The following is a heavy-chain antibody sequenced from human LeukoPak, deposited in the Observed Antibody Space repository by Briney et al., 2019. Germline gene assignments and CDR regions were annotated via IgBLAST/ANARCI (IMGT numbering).Heavy chain of an antibody. CDR3: AKAQYLPFDVFNS. CDR1: GFTFSNFW. CDR2: ISGEGSST. Sequence: GGSLRLSCAASGFTFSNFWMYWVRQAPGKGLVWASRISGEGSSTTYADSVKGRFTISRDNAKNMVYLQMNSLRPEDTALYYCAKAQYLPFDVFNSWGQGTMVTVSS. J-gene: IGHJ3*02. V-gene: IGHV3-74*01. D-gene: IGHD2/OR15-2a*01.